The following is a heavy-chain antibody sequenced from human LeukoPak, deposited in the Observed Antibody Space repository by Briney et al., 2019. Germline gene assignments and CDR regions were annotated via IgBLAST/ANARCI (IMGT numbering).Heavy chain of an antibody. CDR3: AKGNGKAATGNVVDY. Sequence: GGSLRLSCAASGFTFSSYAMSWVRQAPGKGLEWVTVISGSGGTTYHADSVKGRFTISRDNSKSTLFLQMNSLRAEDTAVYYCAKGNGKAATGNVVDYWGQGTLVTVSS. D-gene: IGHD6-13*01. V-gene: IGHV3-23*01. CDR1: GFTFSSYA. J-gene: IGHJ4*02. CDR2: ISGSGGTT.